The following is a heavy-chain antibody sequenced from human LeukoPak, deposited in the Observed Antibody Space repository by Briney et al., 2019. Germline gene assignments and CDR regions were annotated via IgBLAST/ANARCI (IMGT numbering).Heavy chain of an antibody. CDR2: ISSSSSYI. V-gene: IGHV3-21*01. CDR3: AKSAYSGSPLFDY. D-gene: IGHD1-26*01. Sequence: PGGSLRLSCVGSGFTFSVYSMTWVRQAPGKGLEWVSSISSSSSYIYYADSVKGRFTISRDNAKNSLYLQMNSLRAEDTAVYYCAKSAYSGSPLFDYWGQGTLVTVSS. CDR1: GFTFSVYS. J-gene: IGHJ4*02.